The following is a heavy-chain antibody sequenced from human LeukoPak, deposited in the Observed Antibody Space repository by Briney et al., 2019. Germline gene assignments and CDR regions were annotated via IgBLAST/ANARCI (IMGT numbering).Heavy chain of an antibody. CDR1: GGSISSYY. Sequence: PSETLSLTCTVSGGSISSYYWSWIRQPPGKGLEWIGYIYHSGGTDYNPSIKSRVTISVDTSKSQFSLKLTSVTAADTAVYYCATLTTVVTAYYFDYWGQGTLVTVSS. V-gene: IGHV4-4*09. D-gene: IGHD4-23*01. CDR3: ATLTTVVTAYYFDY. J-gene: IGHJ4*02. CDR2: IYHSGGT.